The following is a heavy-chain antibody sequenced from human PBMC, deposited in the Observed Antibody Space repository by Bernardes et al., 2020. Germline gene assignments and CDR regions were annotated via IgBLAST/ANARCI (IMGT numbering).Heavy chain of an antibody. Sequence: GSLRLSCAASGFTLSSYGMNWVRPAPGTGLEWVSSMISSSSYIYYADSVRGRFTASRDNARNSLYLQMNSLRAEDTAVYYCARAGNGDYPNDWFDPWGQGTLVTVSS. J-gene: IGHJ5*02. CDR1: GFTLSSYG. CDR3: ARAGNGDYPNDWFDP. CDR2: MISSSSYI. D-gene: IGHD4-17*01. V-gene: IGHV3-21*01.